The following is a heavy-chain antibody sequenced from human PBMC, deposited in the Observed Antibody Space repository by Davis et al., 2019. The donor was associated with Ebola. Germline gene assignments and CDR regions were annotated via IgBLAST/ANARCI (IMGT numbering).Heavy chain of an antibody. D-gene: IGHD4-17*01. CDR1: GGSINNYY. CDR2: INPSGST. V-gene: IGHV4-34*01. Sequence: PSETLSLTCTVSGGSINNYYWTWIRQPPGKGLEWIGEINPSGSTNYNPSLKSRVTISVATSKNQFSLKLSSVTAADTAVYYCARSTVTTRGGFDIWGQGTMVTVSS. CDR3: ARSTVTTRGGFDI. J-gene: IGHJ3*02.